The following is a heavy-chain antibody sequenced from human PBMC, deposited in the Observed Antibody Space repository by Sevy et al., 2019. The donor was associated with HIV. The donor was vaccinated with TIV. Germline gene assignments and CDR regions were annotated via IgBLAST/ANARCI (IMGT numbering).Heavy chain of an antibody. J-gene: IGHJ4*02. V-gene: IGHV1-24*01. CDR3: ATRFPGEYPECGSFRCYTDYFDQ. D-gene: IGHD2-2*02. Sequence: ASVKVSCKISGYTLTELSMHWVRQAPGKGLEWMGGFDPEDGETIYAQMFQGRVTMTDDTSADTAYMERSSLRSEDTAVYSCATRFPGEYPECGSFRCYTDYFDQWGQGTLVTVSS. CDR1: GYTLTELS. CDR2: FDPEDGET.